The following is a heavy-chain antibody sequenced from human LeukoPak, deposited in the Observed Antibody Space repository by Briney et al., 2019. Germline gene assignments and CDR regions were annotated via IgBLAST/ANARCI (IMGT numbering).Heavy chain of an antibody. CDR3: VRDSDTYGDHTTRRFDS. D-gene: IGHD4-17*01. CDR2: ISEGSNYI. J-gene: IGHJ4*02. CDR1: GFTFSSYN. Sequence: GPLRLSCAASGFTFSSYNMNWVRQAPGKGLEWVACISEGSNYIYYADSMKGRFTISRDNAKNSLYLEMNSLRVEDTAVYHCVRDSDTYGDHTTRRFDSWGQGTLVTVSS. V-gene: IGHV3-21*01.